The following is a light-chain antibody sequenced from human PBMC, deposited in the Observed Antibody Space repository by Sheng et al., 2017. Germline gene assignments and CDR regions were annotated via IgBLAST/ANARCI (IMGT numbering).Light chain of an antibody. Sequence: EIVLTQSPGTLSLSPGERATLSCRASQSVSSSLAWYQQKPGQAPRLLIYGASGRATGIPDRFSGSGSGTDFTLTIRRLEPEDFAFYYCQQRSNWPPITFGQGTRLEIK. J-gene: IGKJ5*01. CDR3: QQRSNWPPIT. CDR2: GAS. CDR1: QSVSSS. V-gene: IGKV3D-20*02.